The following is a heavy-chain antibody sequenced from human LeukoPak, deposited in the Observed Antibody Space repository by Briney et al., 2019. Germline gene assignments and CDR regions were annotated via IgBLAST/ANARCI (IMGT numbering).Heavy chain of an antibody. V-gene: IGHV1-2*04. CDR3: AGARHYYDSSGFPLRFNWFDP. Sequence: GASVKVSCKASGYTFTGYYMHWVRQAPGQGLEWMGRINPNSGGTNYAQKFQGWVTMTRDTSISTAYMELSRLRSDDTAVYYCAGARHYYDSSGFPLRFNWFDPWGQGTLVTVSS. D-gene: IGHD3-22*01. J-gene: IGHJ5*02. CDR1: GYTFTGYY. CDR2: INPNSGGT.